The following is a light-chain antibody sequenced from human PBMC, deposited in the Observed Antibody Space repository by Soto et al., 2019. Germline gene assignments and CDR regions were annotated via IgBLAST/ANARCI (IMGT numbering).Light chain of an antibody. V-gene: IGLV4-69*01. CDR3: QTWGTGIRV. J-gene: IGLJ2*01. CDR1: RGHSRYD. CDR2: LNSDGSH. Sequence: QSVLTQSPSASASLGASVKLTCTLSRGHSRYDIAWHQQQPEKGPRYLMRLNSDGSHNKGDGIPDRFSGSSSGAERYLTISSLQSEDEADYYCQTWGTGIRVFGGGTKLTVL.